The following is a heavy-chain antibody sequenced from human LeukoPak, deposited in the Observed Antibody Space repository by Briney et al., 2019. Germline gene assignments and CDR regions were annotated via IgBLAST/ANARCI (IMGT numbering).Heavy chain of an antibody. J-gene: IGHJ6*02. V-gene: IGHV1-24*01. CDR3: ATEPRSNYYYYYGMDV. Sequence: ASVKASCKVSGYTLTELSMHWVRQAPGKGLEWMGGFDPEDGETIYAQKFQGRVTMTEDTSTDTAYMELSSLRSEDTAVYYCATEPRSNYYYYYGMDVWGQGTTVTVSS. CDR2: FDPEDGET. CDR1: GYTLTELS.